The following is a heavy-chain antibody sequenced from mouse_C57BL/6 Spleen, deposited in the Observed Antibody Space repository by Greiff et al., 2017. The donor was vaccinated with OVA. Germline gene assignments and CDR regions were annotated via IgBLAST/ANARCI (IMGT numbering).Heavy chain of an antibody. D-gene: IGHD1-1*01. J-gene: IGHJ1*03. CDR3: ASPTVVATGDWYFDV. CDR1: GFTFTDYY. V-gene: IGHV7-3*01. Sequence: EVKLVESGGGLVQPGGSLSLSCAASGFTFTDYYMSWVRQPPGKALEWLGFIRNKANGYTTEYSASVKGRFTISRDNSQSILYLQMNALRAEDSATYYCASPTVVATGDWYFDVWGTGTTVTVSS. CDR2: IRNKANGYTT.